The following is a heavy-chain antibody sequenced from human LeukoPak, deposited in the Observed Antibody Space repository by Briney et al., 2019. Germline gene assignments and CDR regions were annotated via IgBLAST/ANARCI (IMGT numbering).Heavy chain of an antibody. CDR3: ARSVRQWEPYYFDY. D-gene: IGHD1-26*01. CDR2: INHSGST. V-gene: IGHV4-34*01. CDR1: GGSFSGYY. J-gene: IGHJ4*02. Sequence: SETLSLTCAVYGGSFSGYYWSWIRQPPGKGLEWIGEINHSGSTNYNPSLKSRVTISVDTSKNQSSLKLSSVTAADTAVYYCARSVRQWEPYYFDYWGQGTLVTVSS.